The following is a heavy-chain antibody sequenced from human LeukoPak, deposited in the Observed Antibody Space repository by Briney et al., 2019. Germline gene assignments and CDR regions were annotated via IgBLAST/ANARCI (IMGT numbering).Heavy chain of an antibody. J-gene: IGHJ6*03. Sequence: GGSLRLSCVGSGFTFSTFAMSWVRQAPGKGLEWVAGISGSGGRTDLADSVKGRFTISRDNSKSTLFLQMNSLRAEDAAMYYCAKGTITYSYYFMEVWGKRTTVTVSS. V-gene: IGHV3-23*01. CDR2: ISGSGGRT. D-gene: IGHD3-10*01. CDR3: AKGTITYSYYFMEV. CDR1: GFTFSTFA.